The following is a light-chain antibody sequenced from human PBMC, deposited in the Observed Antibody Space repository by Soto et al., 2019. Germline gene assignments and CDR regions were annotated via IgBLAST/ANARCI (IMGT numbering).Light chain of an antibody. CDR2: TAS. V-gene: IGKV1-39*01. CDR1: HFISSY. Sequence: DIQMTQSPSSLSASVGDRVTITCRASHFISSYLNWYQQKPGKAPNLLIYTASSLQTGVPLRFSGSGSGTHFTLTISGLQPEDFATYYCQESYSPLWGTCGQGTKVTIK. CDR3: QESYSPLWGT. J-gene: IGKJ1*01.